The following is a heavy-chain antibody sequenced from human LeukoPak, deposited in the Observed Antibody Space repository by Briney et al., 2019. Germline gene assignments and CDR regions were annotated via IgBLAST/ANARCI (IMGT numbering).Heavy chain of an antibody. J-gene: IGHJ4*02. CDR1: GFSFDAYT. D-gene: IGHD3-16*01. CDR2: TSSNGGTT. V-gene: IGHV3-64*01. Sequence: GGSLRLSCAASGFSFDAYTMHWVRQAPGKGLEYVSATSSNGGTTYYANSVKGRFTISRDNAKKSLYLQMNSLRAEDTAVYYCARDRLGAEYDYWGQGTLVSVSS. CDR3: ARDRLGAEYDY.